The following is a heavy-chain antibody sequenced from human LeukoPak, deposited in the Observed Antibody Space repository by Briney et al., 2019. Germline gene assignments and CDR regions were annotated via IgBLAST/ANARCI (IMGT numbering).Heavy chain of an antibody. V-gene: IGHV1-69*01. CDR2: IIPIFGTA. D-gene: IGHD6-19*01. Sequence: GSSVKVSCKASGGTFSSYATSWVRQAPGQGLEWMGGIIPIFGTANYAQKFQGRVTITADESTSTAYMELSSLRSEDTGVYYCARAEQWLAPDFDLWGRGTLVTVSS. CDR3: ARAEQWLAPDFDL. CDR1: GGTFSSYA. J-gene: IGHJ2*01.